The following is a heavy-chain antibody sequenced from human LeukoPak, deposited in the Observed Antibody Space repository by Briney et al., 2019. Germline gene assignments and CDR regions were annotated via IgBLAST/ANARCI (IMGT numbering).Heavy chain of an antibody. Sequence: GGSLRLSCAASGFTFSSYGMHWVRQAPGKGLEWVAVISYDGSNKYYADSVKGRFTISKDNSKNTLYLQMNSLRAEDTAVYYCAKNLWFGEFDAFDIWGQGTMVTVSS. D-gene: IGHD3-10*01. CDR1: GFTFSSYG. CDR3: AKNLWFGEFDAFDI. CDR2: ISYDGSNK. J-gene: IGHJ3*02. V-gene: IGHV3-30*18.